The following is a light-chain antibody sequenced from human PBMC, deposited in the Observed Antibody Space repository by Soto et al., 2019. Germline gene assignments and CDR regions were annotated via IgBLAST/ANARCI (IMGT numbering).Light chain of an antibody. J-gene: IGKJ1*01. CDR3: QQYSNSPQT. Sequence: EIVLTQSPGTLSLSRGERATLSCRASHSVTRYVAWYQQKPGQAPSLLIYGASSRATGIPERLSGSGSGTDFTLTISRLEPEDFAVYFCQQYSNSPQTFGHGTKVDIK. V-gene: IGKV3-20*01. CDR1: HSVTRY. CDR2: GAS.